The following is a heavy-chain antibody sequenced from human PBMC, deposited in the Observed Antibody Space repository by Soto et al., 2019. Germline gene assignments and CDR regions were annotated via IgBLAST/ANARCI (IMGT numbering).Heavy chain of an antibody. CDR3: AGITMVRGVTDYNYYGMDV. CDR1: GASIISSSYY. V-gene: IGHV4-39*01. CDR2: IYYSGST. Sequence: SETLSLTCTFAGASIISSSYYWGWIRQPPGKGLEWIGSIYYSGSTYYNPSLKSRVTISVDTSKNQFSLKLSSVTAADTAVYYCAGITMVRGVTDYNYYGMDVWGQGTTVT. D-gene: IGHD3-10*01. J-gene: IGHJ6*02.